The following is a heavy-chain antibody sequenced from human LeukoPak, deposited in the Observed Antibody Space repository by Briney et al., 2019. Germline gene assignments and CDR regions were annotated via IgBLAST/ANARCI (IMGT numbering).Heavy chain of an antibody. Sequence: PSETLSLTCTVSGGSINGYYWSWIRQPPGKGLEWIGYIYYRVTSDYNPSLKSRVTMSVDMSTRQISLKLSSVTAADTAVYYCARAVGGDGSGSLWGPGTLVTVSS. CDR1: GGSINGYY. CDR2: IYYRVTS. D-gene: IGHD3-10*01. CDR3: ARAVGGDGSGSL. J-gene: IGHJ4*02. V-gene: IGHV4-59*01.